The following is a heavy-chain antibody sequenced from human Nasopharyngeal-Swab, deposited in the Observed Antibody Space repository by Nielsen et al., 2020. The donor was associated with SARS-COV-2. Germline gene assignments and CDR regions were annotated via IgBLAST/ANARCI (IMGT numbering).Heavy chain of an antibody. D-gene: IGHD2-21*01. V-gene: IGHV1-18*04. CDR2: ISAYNGDT. CDR3: ARDYSGY. J-gene: IGHJ4*02. Sequence: ASVKVSCKASGYTFTSYGISWVRQAPGEGLEWMGWISAYNGDTNYAQKFRGRVTMTTDTSTSTVYMELRNLRSDDTAVYYCARDYSGYWGQGTLVTVSS. CDR1: GYTFTSYG.